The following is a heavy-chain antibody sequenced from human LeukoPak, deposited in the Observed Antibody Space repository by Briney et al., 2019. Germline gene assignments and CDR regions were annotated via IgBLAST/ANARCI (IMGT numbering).Heavy chain of an antibody. J-gene: IGHJ4*02. Sequence: GGSLRLSCAASGFIFSTYWMSWVRQAPGKGLEWVANIKQDGSEKYYVDSVTGRFTISRDNAQNSLYLQMDSLRAEDTAVYYCARTSYYDFWSGYWGAFDYWGQGTLVTVSS. CDR1: GFIFSTYW. D-gene: IGHD3-3*01. CDR3: ARTSYYDFWSGYWGAFDY. CDR2: IKQDGSEK. V-gene: IGHV3-7*01.